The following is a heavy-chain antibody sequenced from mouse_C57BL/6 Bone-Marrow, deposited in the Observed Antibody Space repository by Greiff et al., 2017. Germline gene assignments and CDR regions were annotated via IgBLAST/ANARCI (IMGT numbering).Heavy chain of an antibody. CDR3: ARLYYGSSLAWVAY. CDR1: GFTFSSYG. CDR2: ISSGGSYT. D-gene: IGHD1-1*01. Sequence: EVKLVESGGDLVKPGGSLKLSCAASGFTFSSYGMSWVRQTPDKRLEWVATISSGGSYTYSPDSVKGRFTISRDNAKNTLYLQMSSLKSEDTAMYDCARLYYGSSLAWVAYWGQGTLVTVSA. V-gene: IGHV5-6*01. J-gene: IGHJ3*01.